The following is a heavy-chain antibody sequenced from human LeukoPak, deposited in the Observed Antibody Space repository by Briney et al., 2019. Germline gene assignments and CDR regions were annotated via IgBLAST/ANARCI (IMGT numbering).Heavy chain of an antibody. CDR1: GFTFSSYW. V-gene: IGHV3-7*05. D-gene: IGHD6-19*01. Sequence: GGSPRLSCAASGFTFSSYWMSWVRQAPGKGLEWVANIKEDGSQKYYVDSVKGRFTISRDNAKNSLYLQMNSLRGDDTAVYYCASSSDSSGWYKDDYWGQGTLVTVSS. J-gene: IGHJ4*02. CDR2: IKEDGSQK. CDR3: ASSSDSSGWYKDDY.